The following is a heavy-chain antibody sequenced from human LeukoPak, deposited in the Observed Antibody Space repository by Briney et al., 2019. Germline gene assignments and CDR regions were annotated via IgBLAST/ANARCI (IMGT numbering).Heavy chain of an antibody. CDR2: INRRGVA. CDR1: GGSFSGYY. V-gene: IGHV4-34*01. Sequence: SETLSLTCAGYGGSFSGYYWTWIRQSPGKGLQWIGEINRRGVAKYNPSLKSRVTISVDTSKNQFSLRLNSVSAADTAVYYCARGRGYCTGASCDIDYWGQGTLVTASS. J-gene: IGHJ4*02. CDR3: ARGRGYCTGASCDIDY. D-gene: IGHD2-8*02.